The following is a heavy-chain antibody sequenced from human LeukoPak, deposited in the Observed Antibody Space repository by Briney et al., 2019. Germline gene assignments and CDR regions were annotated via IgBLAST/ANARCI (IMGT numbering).Heavy chain of an antibody. CDR2: ISYDGSNK. CDR3: AKTQSRDY. CDR1: GFTFSSYG. J-gene: IGHJ4*02. Sequence: GGSLRLSCAASGFTFSSYGMHWVRQAPGKGLEWVAVISYDGSNKYYADSVKGRFTISRDNSKNTLYLQMNSLRAEDTAVYYCAKTQSRDYWGQGTLVTVSS. V-gene: IGHV3-30*18.